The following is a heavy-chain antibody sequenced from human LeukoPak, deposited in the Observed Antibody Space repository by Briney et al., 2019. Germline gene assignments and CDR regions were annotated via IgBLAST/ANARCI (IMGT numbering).Heavy chain of an antibody. CDR3: AIGSGSYFGWMDYYYYYGMDV. Sequence: GGSLRLSCAASGFTFSSYSMNWVRQAPGKGLEWVSSISSSSSYIYYADSVKGRFTISRDNAKNSLYLQMNSLRAEDTAVYYCAIGSGSYFGWMDYYYYYGMDVWGQGTTVTVSS. J-gene: IGHJ6*02. D-gene: IGHD3-10*01. CDR2: ISSSSSYI. CDR1: GFTFSSYS. V-gene: IGHV3-21*04.